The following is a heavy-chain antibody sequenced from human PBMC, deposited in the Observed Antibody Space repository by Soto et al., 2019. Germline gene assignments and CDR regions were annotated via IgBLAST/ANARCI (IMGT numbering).Heavy chain of an antibody. D-gene: IGHD2-15*01. CDR2: IYHTGST. CDR3: ASLKQVASKLDLDS. V-gene: IGHV4-4*02. Sequence: QVQLQASGPGLVKPSGTLSLTCAVSGVSVSSNNWWSWVRQSPGKGLEWIGEIYHTGSTNYNPSRKSRLAISVDKSKSQFSLNLSSVTAADTAIYYCASLKQVASKLDLDSWGPGALVTVSS. J-gene: IGHJ4*02. CDR1: GVSVSSNNW.